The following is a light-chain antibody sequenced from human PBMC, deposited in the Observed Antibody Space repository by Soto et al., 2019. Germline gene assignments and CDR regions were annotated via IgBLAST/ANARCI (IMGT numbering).Light chain of an antibody. CDR1: QGISSW. CDR2: AAS. CDR3: QQANSFPFT. J-gene: IGKJ4*01. Sequence: TQSPGTLSLSPGERATLSCRASQGISSWLAWYQQKPGKAPKLLIYAASSLQSGVPSRFSGSGSGTDFTLTISSLQPEDFATYFCQQANSFPFTFGGGTKVEIK. V-gene: IGKV1-12*01.